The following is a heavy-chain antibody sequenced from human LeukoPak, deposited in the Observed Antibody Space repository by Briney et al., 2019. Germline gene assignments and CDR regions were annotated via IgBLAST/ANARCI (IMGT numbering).Heavy chain of an antibody. CDR2: IYYSGST. D-gene: IGHD1-26*01. Sequence: PSETLSLTCTVSGGSISSGSYYWSWIRQPPGKVLEWIGYIYYSGSTNYNPSLKSRVTISVDTSKNQFSLKLSSVTAADTAVYYCAEFPIVGATVSLYWGQGTLVTVSS. V-gene: IGHV4-61*01. CDR1: GGSISSGSYY. J-gene: IGHJ4*02. CDR3: AEFPIVGATVSLY.